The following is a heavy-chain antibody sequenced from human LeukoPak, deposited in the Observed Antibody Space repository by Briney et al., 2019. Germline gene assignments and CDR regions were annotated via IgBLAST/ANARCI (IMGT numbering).Heavy chain of an antibody. Sequence: PSETLSLTCTVSGGSISSYYWSWIRQPPGQGLVLIGYIYYSGSTNYNPSLKSRVTISVDTSKNQFSLKLSSVTAADTAVYYCARVGYCSSTSCYTGYYYMDVWGKGTTVTVSS. CDR1: GGSISSYY. CDR2: IYYSGST. V-gene: IGHV4-59*01. D-gene: IGHD2-2*02. CDR3: ARVGYCSSTSCYTGYYYMDV. J-gene: IGHJ6*03.